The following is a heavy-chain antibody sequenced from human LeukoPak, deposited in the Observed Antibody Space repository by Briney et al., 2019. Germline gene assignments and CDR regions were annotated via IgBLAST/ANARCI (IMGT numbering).Heavy chain of an antibody. CDR2: IWYDGIDK. D-gene: IGHD4-11*01. Sequence: GGSLRLSCTTSGFTFSRNGMHWVRQAPGKGLEWVAVIWYDGIDKYYADSVKGRFTISRDNSKNTLYLHMDSLRGEDTATYYCVKDRVEYSGYGMDVWGQGTTVTVSS. CDR1: GFTFSRNG. CDR3: VKDRVEYSGYGMDV. J-gene: IGHJ6*02. V-gene: IGHV3-33*06.